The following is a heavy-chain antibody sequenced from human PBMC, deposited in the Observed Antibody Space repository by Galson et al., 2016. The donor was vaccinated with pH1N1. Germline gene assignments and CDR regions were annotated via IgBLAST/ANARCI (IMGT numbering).Heavy chain of an antibody. CDR3: ARGRVPIFGVIKYYGMDV. J-gene: IGHJ6*02. Sequence: SVKVSCKASGGTISEYAISWVRQAPGQGLEWMGGIIPIFGTPNYAQNFRGRLKITAAKSTSTAYLEKKSLTPDDTAVYYCARGRVPIFGVIKYYGMDVWGQGTTVTVSS. D-gene: IGHD3-3*01. CDR2: IIPIFGTP. CDR1: GGTISEYA. V-gene: IGHV1-69*06.